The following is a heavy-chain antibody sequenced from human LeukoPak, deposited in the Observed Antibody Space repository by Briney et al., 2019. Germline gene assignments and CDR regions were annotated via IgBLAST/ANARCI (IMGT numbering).Heavy chain of an antibody. J-gene: IGHJ4*02. CDR1: GFTFDEYA. Sequence: GRSLRLSCAPSGFTFDEYAMHWVRQAPGQGLEWVALISYDGGNIYYADSVKGRFTISRDNSKSRLFLQMNNPRVDDTAVYYCARDPPFGSGWSQNFFDFWGQGTLVTVSS. V-gene: IGHV3-30*04. D-gene: IGHD6-19*01. CDR2: ISYDGGNI. CDR3: ARDPPFGSGWSQNFFDF.